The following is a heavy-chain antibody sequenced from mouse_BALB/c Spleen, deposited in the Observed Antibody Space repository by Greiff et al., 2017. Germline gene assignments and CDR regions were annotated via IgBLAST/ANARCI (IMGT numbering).Heavy chain of an antibody. D-gene: IGHD4-1*01. CDR2: IDPANGNT. CDR1: GFNIKDTY. CDR3: AIGGGTGSYWYFDV. V-gene: IGHV14-3*02. J-gene: IGHJ1*01. Sequence: EVQLQQSGAELVKPGASVKLSCTASGFNIKDTYMHWVKQRPEQGLEWIGRIDPANGNTKYDPKFQGKATITADTSSNTAYLQLSSLTSEDTAVYYCAIGGGTGSYWYFDVWGAGTTVTVSS.